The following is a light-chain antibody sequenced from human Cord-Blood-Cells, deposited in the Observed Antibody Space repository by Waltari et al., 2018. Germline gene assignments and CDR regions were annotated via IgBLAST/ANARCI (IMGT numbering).Light chain of an antibody. V-gene: IGKV1-39*01. CDR1: QSISSY. CDR2: AAS. CDR3: QQSYSTHALT. Sequence: DIQMTQSPSPLSASVGDRVTITCRASQSISSYLNWYQQKPGKAPKLLIYAASSLQSGVPSRFSGSGSGTDFTLTISSLQPEDFATYYCQQSYSTHALTFGGGTKVEIK. J-gene: IGKJ4*01.